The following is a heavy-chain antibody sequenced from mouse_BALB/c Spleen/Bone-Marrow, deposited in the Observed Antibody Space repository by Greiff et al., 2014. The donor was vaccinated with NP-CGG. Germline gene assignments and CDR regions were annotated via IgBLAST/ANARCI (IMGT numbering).Heavy chain of an antibody. CDR2: IFPGTVTP. CDR1: GYTLTSYW. J-gene: IGHJ2*01. CDR3: ARRGYGYLDY. Sequence: QVQLQQSGAELVKPGASVKLSCKTSGYTLTSYWIQWVKQRPGQGLGWIGEIFPGTVTPYYNEKFKGKATLTIDTSSSAASMQLSSLTSEDSAVYFCARRGYGYLDYWGQGTTLTVSS. V-gene: IGHV1S132*01. D-gene: IGHD2-10*02.